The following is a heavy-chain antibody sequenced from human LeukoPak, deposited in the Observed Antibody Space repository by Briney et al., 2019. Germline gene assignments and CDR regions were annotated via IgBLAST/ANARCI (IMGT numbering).Heavy chain of an antibody. D-gene: IGHD3-10*01. J-gene: IGHJ4*02. Sequence: GGSLRLSCAASGFNFSAYSMNWVRQAPGKGLEWVAFIRYDGSNKYYADSVKGRFTISRDNSKNTLYLQMNSLRAEDTAVYYCAKDPPDYYGSGSYSYFDYWGQGTLVTVSS. V-gene: IGHV3-30*02. CDR3: AKDPPDYYGSGSYSYFDY. CDR2: IRYDGSNK. CDR1: GFNFSAYS.